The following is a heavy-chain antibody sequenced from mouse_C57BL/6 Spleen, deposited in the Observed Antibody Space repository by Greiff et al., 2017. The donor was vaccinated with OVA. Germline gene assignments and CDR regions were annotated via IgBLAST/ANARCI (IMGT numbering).Heavy chain of an antibody. J-gene: IGHJ2*01. Sequence: EVQLQQSGPELVKPGASVKLSCKASGYTFTDYNMHWVKQSHGKSLEWIGYINPNNGGTSYNQKFKGKATLTVNKSSSTAYMELRSLTSEDSAGYYCERGDGYDVGDYFDYWGQGTTLTVSA. D-gene: IGHD2-2*01. CDR2: INPNNGGT. CDR3: ERGDGYDVGDYFDY. V-gene: IGHV1-22*01. CDR1: GYTFTDYN.